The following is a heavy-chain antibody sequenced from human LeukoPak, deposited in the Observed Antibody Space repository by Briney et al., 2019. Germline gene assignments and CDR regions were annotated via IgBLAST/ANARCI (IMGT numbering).Heavy chain of an antibody. CDR1: GFTFTSYG. V-gene: IGHV3-21*01. CDR2: IDTSGSYI. D-gene: IGHD3-10*01. J-gene: IGHJ3*02. Sequence: PGGSLRLSCTASGFTFTSYGMNWVRQAPGKGLDWVSFIDTSGSYIYYGDSLKGRLTISRDNAKNSLYLQMNGLRAEATAVYYCARGRSITLLRGVAMSDGFDIWGQGAMVTVSS. CDR3: ARGRSITLLRGVAMSDGFDI.